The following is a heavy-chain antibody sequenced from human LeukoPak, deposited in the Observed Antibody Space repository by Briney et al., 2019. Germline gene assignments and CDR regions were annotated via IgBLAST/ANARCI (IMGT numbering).Heavy chain of an antibody. Sequence: SVRVSCKASGGTFSSYAISWVRQAPGQGLEWMGGIIPIFGTANYAQKFQGRVTITADESTSTAYMELSSLRSEDTAVYYCARGSGSYYNPSYYYYYMDVWGKGTTVTVSS. D-gene: IGHD3-10*01. CDR1: GGTFSSYA. J-gene: IGHJ6*03. V-gene: IGHV1-69*13. CDR3: ARGSGSYYNPSYYYYYMDV. CDR2: IIPIFGTA.